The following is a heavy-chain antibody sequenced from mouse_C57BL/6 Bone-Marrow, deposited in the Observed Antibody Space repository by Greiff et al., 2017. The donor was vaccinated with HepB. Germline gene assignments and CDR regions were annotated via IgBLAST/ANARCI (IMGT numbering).Heavy chain of an antibody. Sequence: VKVVESGPGLVQPSQSLSITCTVSGFSLTSYGVHWVRQSPGKGLEWLGVIWRGGSTDYNAAFMSRLSITKDNSKSHVFFKMNSLQADDTAIYYCAKGGSSYPWFAYWGQGTLVTVSA. D-gene: IGHD1-1*01. CDR1: GFSLTSYG. J-gene: IGHJ3*01. CDR3: AKGGSSYPWFAY. CDR2: IWRGGST. V-gene: IGHV2-5*01.